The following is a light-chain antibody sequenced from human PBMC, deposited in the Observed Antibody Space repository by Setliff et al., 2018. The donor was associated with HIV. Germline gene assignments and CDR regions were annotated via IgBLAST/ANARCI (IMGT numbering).Light chain of an antibody. J-gene: IGLJ1*01. CDR2: EVS. CDR3: SSYTGSSTLGV. Sequence: QSVLTQPASVSGSPGQSITISCTGTSSDVGGYNYVSWYQQHPGKAPKLMISEVSNRPSGVSHRFSGSKSGNTASLTISGLQPEDEADYYCSSYTGSSTLGVFGTGTKVTVL. CDR1: SSDVGGYNY. V-gene: IGLV2-14*01.